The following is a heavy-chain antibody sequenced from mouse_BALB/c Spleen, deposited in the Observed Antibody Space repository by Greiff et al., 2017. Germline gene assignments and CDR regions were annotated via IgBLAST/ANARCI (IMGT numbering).Heavy chain of an antibody. CDR2: INSNGGST. CDR1: GFTFSSYG. D-gene: IGHD2-14*01. V-gene: IGHV5-6-3*01. CDR3: ARDRGRYDGYFDV. J-gene: IGHJ1*01. Sequence: EVKVVESGGGLVQPGGSLKLSCAASGFTFSSYGMSWVRQTPDKRLELVATINSNGGSTYYPASVKGRFTISRDTAKNTLYLQMSSLKSEDTAMYDCARDRGRYDGYFDVWGAGTTVTVAS.